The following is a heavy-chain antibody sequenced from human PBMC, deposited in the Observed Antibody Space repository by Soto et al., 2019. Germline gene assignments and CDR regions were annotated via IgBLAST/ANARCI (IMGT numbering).Heavy chain of an antibody. CDR1: GYTFTTYD. J-gene: IGHJ4*02. Sequence: QVQLVQSGAEVKKPGASVKVSCKASGYTFTTYDDNWMRQATGQGPEWLGWMNPYNGDTGYAQKFQGRVTLTRDTSMNTAYLELSCLTYEDTAVYYCARNRRETGDFDYWGQGTLVTVSS. CDR2: MNPYNGDT. D-gene: IGHD7-27*01. V-gene: IGHV1-8*02. CDR3: ARNRRETGDFDY.